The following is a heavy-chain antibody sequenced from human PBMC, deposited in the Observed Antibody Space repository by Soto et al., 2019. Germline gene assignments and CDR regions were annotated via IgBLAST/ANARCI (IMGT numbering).Heavy chain of an antibody. V-gene: IGHV4-59*01. J-gene: IGHJ5*02. D-gene: IGHD3-22*01. CDR2: IYYSGST. Sequence: SETLSLTCTVSGGSISSYYWSWIRQPPGKGLEWIGYIYYSGSTNYNPSLKSRVTISVDTSKNQFSLKLSSVTAADTAVYYCARDPKVRYYYDSSGHSXFDPWGQGTLVTVSS. CDR3: ARDPKVRYYYDSSGHSXFDP. CDR1: GGSISSYY.